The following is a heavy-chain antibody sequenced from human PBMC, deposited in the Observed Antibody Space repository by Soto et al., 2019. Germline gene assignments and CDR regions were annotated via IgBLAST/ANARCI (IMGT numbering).Heavy chain of an antibody. J-gene: IGHJ6*03. V-gene: IGHV1-8*01. Sequence: ASVKVSCKASGYTFTSYDINWVRQATGQGLEWMGWMNPNSGNTGYAQKFQGRVTMTRNTSISTAYMELSSLRSEDTAVYYCARETDLYSSSSYYYYMDVWGKGTTVTVSS. CDR3: ARETDLYSSSSYYYYMDV. CDR2: MNPNSGNT. CDR1: GYTFTSYD. D-gene: IGHD6-6*01.